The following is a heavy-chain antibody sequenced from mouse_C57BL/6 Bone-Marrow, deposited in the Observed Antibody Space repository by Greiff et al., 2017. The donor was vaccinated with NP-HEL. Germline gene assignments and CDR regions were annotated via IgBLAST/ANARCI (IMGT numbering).Heavy chain of an antibody. V-gene: IGHV3-8*01. CDR1: GYSITSDY. CDR3: ARYPIYYYGSSYFDY. D-gene: IGHD1-1*01. CDR2: ISYSGST. Sequence: EVKLVESGPGLAKPSQTLSLTCSVTGYSITSDYWNWIRKFPGNKLEYMGYISYSGSTYYNPSLKSRISITRDTSKNQYYLQLNSVTTEDTATYYCARYPIYYYGSSYFDYWGQGTTLTVSS. J-gene: IGHJ2*01.